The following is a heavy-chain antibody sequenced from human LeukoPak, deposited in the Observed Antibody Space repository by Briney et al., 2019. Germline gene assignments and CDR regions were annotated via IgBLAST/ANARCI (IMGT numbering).Heavy chain of an antibody. Sequence: GGSLRLSCAASGFTFSSYSMNWVRQAPGKGLEWVSYISSSSSTIYYADSVKGRFTISRDNAKNSLYLQMNSLRDEDTAVYYCARGSPYYDFWSGYSRGPYYYYGMDVWGQGTTVTVSS. D-gene: IGHD3-3*01. CDR2: ISSSSSTI. J-gene: IGHJ6*02. CDR3: ARGSPYYDFWSGYSRGPYYYYGMDV. V-gene: IGHV3-48*02. CDR1: GFTFSSYS.